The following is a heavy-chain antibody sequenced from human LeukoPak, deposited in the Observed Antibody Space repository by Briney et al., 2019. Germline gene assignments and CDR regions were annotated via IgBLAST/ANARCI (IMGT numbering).Heavy chain of an antibody. CDR2: IYHSGST. CDR3: ARGYCSSTSCYSALDY. CDR1: GGSISSSNW. D-gene: IGHD2-2*01. V-gene: IGHV4-4*02. Sequence: SGTLSLTCAVSGGSISSSNWWSWVRQSPGKGLEWIGEIYHSGSTNYNPSLKSRVTISVDKSKNQLSLKLTSVTAADTAMYHCARGYCSSTSCYSALDYWGQGILVTVSS. J-gene: IGHJ4*02.